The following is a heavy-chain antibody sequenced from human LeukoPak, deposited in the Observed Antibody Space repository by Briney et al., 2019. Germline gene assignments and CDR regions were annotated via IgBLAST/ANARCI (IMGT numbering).Heavy chain of an antibody. CDR1: GVSISSYY. J-gene: IGHJ4*02. CDR2: IYYSGST. V-gene: IGHV4-59*01. CDR3: ARGYDFWSGYSLDY. D-gene: IGHD3-3*01. Sequence: SETLSLTCTVSGVSISSYYWSWIRQPPGKGLEWIGYIYYSGSTSYNPSLKSRVTISVDTSKNQFSLKLSSVSAADTAVYYCARGYDFWSGYSLDYWGQGTLVTVSS.